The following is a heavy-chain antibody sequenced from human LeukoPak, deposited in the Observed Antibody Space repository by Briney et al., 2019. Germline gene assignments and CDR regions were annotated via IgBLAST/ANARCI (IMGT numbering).Heavy chain of an antibody. V-gene: IGHV3-23*01. CDR2: ISGSGGST. Sequence: GGSLRLSCAASGFTFSSYAMSWVRQAPGKGLEWVSAISGSGGSTYYADSVKGRFTISRDNSKNTLYLQMNSLRAEDTAVYYCAKRDSYDSSGYYHYWGQGTLVTVSP. CDR3: AKRDSYDSSGYYHY. D-gene: IGHD3-22*01. J-gene: IGHJ4*02. CDR1: GFTFSSYA.